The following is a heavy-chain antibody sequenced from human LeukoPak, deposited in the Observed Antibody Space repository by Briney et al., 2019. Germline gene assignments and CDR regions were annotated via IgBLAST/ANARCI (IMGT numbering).Heavy chain of an antibody. Sequence: PGGSLRISCAASGFTFSSSEMNWVRQAPGKGLEWVSAISGSGGSTYYADSVKGRFTISRDNSKNTLYLQMNSLRAEDTAVYYCAKGVNYYDSSGYLRMAPHDAFDIWGQGTMVTVSS. CDR1: GFTFSSSE. J-gene: IGHJ3*02. V-gene: IGHV3-23*01. D-gene: IGHD3-22*01. CDR3: AKGVNYYDSSGYLRMAPHDAFDI. CDR2: ISGSGGST.